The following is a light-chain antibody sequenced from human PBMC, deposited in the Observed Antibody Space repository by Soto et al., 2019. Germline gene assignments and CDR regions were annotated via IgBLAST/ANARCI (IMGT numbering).Light chain of an antibody. J-gene: IGKJ4*01. V-gene: IGKV1-39*01. CDR1: QTITY. Sequence: DIQMTQSPSSLSASVGDRVTITCRASQTITYLHWYQQIPGRAPKFLISTASILQSGVPSRFSGSGSGTEFSLTINTLQREDFATYYWQQSDSVPLTFGGGTKVQIK. CDR2: TAS. CDR3: QQSDSVPLT.